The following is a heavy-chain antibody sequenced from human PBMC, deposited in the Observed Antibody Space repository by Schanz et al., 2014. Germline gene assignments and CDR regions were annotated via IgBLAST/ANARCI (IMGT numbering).Heavy chain of an antibody. CDR1: GYSFTDYA. V-gene: IGHV1-8*02. D-gene: IGHD6-13*01. CDR2: MNSKTGNT. J-gene: IGHJ4*02. CDR3: ARDGEAAAGCDY. Sequence: QVQLVQSGVEVKRPGASVRVSCKASGYSFTDYAIHWVRQAPGQGLEWMGWMNSKTGNTGYAQRFQGRVTMTRNTSISTAYMELSSLRSEDTSVYYCARDGEAAAGCDYWGQGTLVTVSS.